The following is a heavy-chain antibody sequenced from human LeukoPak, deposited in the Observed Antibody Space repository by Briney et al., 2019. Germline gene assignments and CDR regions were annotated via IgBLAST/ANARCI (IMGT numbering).Heavy chain of an antibody. CDR3: ARAGVTMIIRRLGAQFDY. CDR1: GGSISSGGYY. V-gene: IGHV4-31*03. J-gene: IGHJ4*02. D-gene: IGHD3-22*01. Sequence: SETLSLTCTVSGGSISSGGYYWSWLRQHPGKGLEWIGYIYYSGSTYYNPSLKSRVTISVDTSKNQFSLKLSSVTAADTAVYYCARAGVTMIIRRLGAQFDYWGQGTLVTVSS. CDR2: IYYSGST.